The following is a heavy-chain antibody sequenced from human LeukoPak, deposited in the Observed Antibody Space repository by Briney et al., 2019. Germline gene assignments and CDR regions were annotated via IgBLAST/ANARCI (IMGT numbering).Heavy chain of an antibody. Sequence: SETLSLTCTVSGGSISSYYWSWIRQPPGKGLEWIGYIYYSGSTNYNPSLKSRVTISVDTSKNQFSLKLSSVTAADTAVYYCARETSGSYDRYYYYYMDVWGKGTTVTVSS. CDR3: ARETSGSYDRYYYYYMDV. V-gene: IGHV4-59*12. CDR1: GGSISSYY. CDR2: IYYSGST. J-gene: IGHJ6*03. D-gene: IGHD1-26*01.